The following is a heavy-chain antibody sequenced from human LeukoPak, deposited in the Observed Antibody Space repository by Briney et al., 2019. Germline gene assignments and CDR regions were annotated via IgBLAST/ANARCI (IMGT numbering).Heavy chain of an antibody. CDR2: IYSSGST. D-gene: IGHD4-17*01. Sequence: GGSLRLSCAASGFTVSSNYMSWVRQAPGKGLEWVSGIYSSGSTYYADSVKGGFTISRDKSKNTLYLQMNSLRAEDTAVYYCSRDLYGISHDYWGQGTLVTVSS. V-gene: IGHV3-53*01. CDR3: SRDLYGISHDY. CDR1: GFTVSSNY. J-gene: IGHJ4*02.